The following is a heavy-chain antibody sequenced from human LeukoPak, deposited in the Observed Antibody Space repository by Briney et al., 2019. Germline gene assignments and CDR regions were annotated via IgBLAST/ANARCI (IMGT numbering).Heavy chain of an antibody. J-gene: IGHJ4*02. D-gene: IGHD2-15*01. CDR1: GFTFSSYA. CDR3: AKATGSGGSRQFRPLNY. CDR2: ISGSGGST. Sequence: LGGSLRLSCAASGFTFSSYAMSWARQAPGKGLEWVSAISGSGGSTYYADSVKGRFTISRDNSENTLYLQMNSLRAEDTAVYYCAKATGSGGSRQFRPLNYWGQGTLVTVSS. V-gene: IGHV3-23*01.